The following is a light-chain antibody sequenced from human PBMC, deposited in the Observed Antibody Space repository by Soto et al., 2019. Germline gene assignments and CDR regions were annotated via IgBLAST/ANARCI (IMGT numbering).Light chain of an antibody. CDR3: QQYGSSWT. V-gene: IGKV3-20*01. CDR1: QTVSSRC. J-gene: IGKJ1*01. CDR2: GAS. Sequence: EIVLTQSPGTLSLSPGERATLSCRASQTVSSRCLAWYQQKPGQAPRLLIDGASNRATGIPDRFSGSGSGTDFTRTISRLEPEDFAVYSCQQYGSSWTFGQGTKVDIK.